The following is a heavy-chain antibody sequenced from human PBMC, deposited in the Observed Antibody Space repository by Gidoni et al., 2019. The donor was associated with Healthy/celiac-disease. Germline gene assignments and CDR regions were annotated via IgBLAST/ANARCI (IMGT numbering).Heavy chain of an antibody. CDR2: IIPILGIA. D-gene: IGHD6-19*01. CDR1: GGTFSIYA. J-gene: IGHJ4*02. Sequence: QVQLVQSGAAVKKPGPSVKVSCKASGGTFSIYAISWVRQAPGQGLEWMGRIIPILGIANYAQKFQGRVTITADKSTSTAYMELSSLRSEDTAVYYCAREGNLAVADYWGQGTLVTVSS. CDR3: AREGNLAVADY. V-gene: IGHV1-69*04.